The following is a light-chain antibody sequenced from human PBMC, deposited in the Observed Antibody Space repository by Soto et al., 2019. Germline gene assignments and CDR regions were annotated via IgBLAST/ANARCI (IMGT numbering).Light chain of an antibody. CDR1: QSVSSNY. CDR2: GAS. V-gene: IGKV3-20*01. CDR3: QQYGSSPFT. Sequence: EIVLTQSPGTLSLSPGERATLSCRASQSVSSNYLAWHQQKPGQAPRLLIYGASTRATGIPDRFNGSGSGTDFALTISRLESEDFVVYYCQQYGSSPFTFGGGTKVEIK. J-gene: IGKJ4*01.